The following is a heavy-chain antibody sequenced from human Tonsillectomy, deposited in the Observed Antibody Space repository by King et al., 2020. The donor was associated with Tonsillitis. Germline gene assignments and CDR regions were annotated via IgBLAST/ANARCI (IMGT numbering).Heavy chain of an antibody. Sequence: QLVQSGAEVKKPGESLRISCKGSGYSFTTYWITWVRQMPGKGLEWMGRIDPSDSYTNYSPSFQGHVTISADNSLSPAYLQWSSLRASATAMYYCARLANVDTAMANFWGQGTLVTVSS. CDR1: GYSFTTYW. CDR2: IDPSDSYT. J-gene: IGHJ4*02. CDR3: ARLANVDTAMANF. D-gene: IGHD5-18*01. V-gene: IGHV5-10-1*03.